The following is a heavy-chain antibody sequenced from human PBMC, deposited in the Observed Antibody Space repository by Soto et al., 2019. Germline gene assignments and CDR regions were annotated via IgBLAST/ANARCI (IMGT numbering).Heavy chain of an antibody. V-gene: IGHV3-30*18. CDR1: GFTFSSYG. CDR2: ISYDGNNK. CDR3: AKSVYNWNDGFFEY. Sequence: QVQLVESGGGVVQPGRSLRLSCAASGFTFSSYGLHWVRQAPGKGLEWVAVISYDGNNKYYADSVKGRFTISRDNSKNMLYLQMNSLRAEDTAVYYCAKSVYNWNDGFFEYWGQGTLVTVSS. J-gene: IGHJ4*02. D-gene: IGHD1-1*01.